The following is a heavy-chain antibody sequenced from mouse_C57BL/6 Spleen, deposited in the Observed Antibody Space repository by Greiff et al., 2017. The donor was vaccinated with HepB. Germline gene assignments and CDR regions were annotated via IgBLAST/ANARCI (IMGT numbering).Heavy chain of an antibody. CDR1: GYTFTDYN. Sequence: EVKLVESGPELVKPGASVKMSCKASGYTFTDYNMHWVKQSHGKSLEWIGYINPNNGGTSYNQKFKGKATLTVNKSSSTAYMELRSLTSEDSAVYYCARGLLYSNFFAYWGQGTLVTVSA. CDR3: ARGLLYSNFFAY. D-gene: IGHD2-5*01. V-gene: IGHV1-22*01. J-gene: IGHJ3*01. CDR2: INPNNGGT.